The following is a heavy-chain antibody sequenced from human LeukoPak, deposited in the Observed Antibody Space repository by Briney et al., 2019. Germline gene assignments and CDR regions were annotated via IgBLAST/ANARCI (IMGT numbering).Heavy chain of an antibody. CDR3: ARENDSSSSGGYFDY. Sequence: SQTLSLTCTVSGGSISSGDYYWSWIRQPPGKGLEWIGYIYYSGSTNYNPSLKSRVTISVDTSKNQFSLKLSSVTAADTAVYYCARENDSSSSGGYFDYWGQGTLVTVSS. CDR2: IYYSGST. CDR1: GGSISSGDYY. V-gene: IGHV4-61*08. D-gene: IGHD6-6*01. J-gene: IGHJ4*02.